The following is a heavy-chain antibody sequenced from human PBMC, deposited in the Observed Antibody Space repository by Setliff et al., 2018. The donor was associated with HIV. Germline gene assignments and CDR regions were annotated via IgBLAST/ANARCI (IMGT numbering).Heavy chain of an antibody. Sequence: SETLSLTCAVSGGSISSGSYYWSWIRQPAGKGLEWIGRIYTSGSTNYNPSLKSRVTISLDTSKNRFSLKLSSVTAADTAVYYCARDFRDYGGNYWYFDLWGRGTLVTVSS. D-gene: IGHD4-17*01. V-gene: IGHV4-61*02. J-gene: IGHJ2*01. CDR3: ARDFRDYGGNYWYFDL. CDR2: IYTSGST. CDR1: GGSISSGSYY.